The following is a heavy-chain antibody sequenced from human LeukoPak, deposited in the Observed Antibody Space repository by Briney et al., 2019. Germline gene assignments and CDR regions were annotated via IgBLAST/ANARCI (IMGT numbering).Heavy chain of an antibody. D-gene: IGHD1-26*01. J-gene: IGHJ4*02. CDR2: IKQDGTET. Sequence: GGSLRLSCAASGFTFSSYWMSWVRQAPGKGLEWVAIIKQDGTETYYVDSVKGRFTISRDNAKNSLYLQMNSLRAEDTAVYYCARGVGATHFDYWGQGTLGTVSS. CDR1: GFTFSSYW. V-gene: IGHV3-7*04. CDR3: ARGVGATHFDY.